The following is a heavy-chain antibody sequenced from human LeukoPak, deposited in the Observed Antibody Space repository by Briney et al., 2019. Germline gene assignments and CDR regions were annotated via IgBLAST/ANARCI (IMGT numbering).Heavy chain of an antibody. V-gene: IGHV3-21*01. CDR3: ARSPTKPGIAAAGTLDY. CDR1: GFTFSSYS. Sequence: GGSLRLSCAASGFTFSSYSMNWVRQAPGKGLEWVPSISSSSSYIYYADSVKGRFTISRDNAKNSLYLQMNSLRAEDTAVYYCARSPTKPGIAAAGTLDYWGQGTLVTVSS. CDR2: ISSSSSYI. D-gene: IGHD6-13*01. J-gene: IGHJ4*02.